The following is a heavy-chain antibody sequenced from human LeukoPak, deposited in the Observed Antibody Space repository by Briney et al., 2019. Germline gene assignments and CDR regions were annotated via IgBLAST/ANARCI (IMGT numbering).Heavy chain of an antibody. Sequence: ASVKVSCKASGYTFTGYYMHWVRQAPGQGLEWMGWINPNSGGTNYAQKFQGRVTMTRDTSISTAYMELSRLRSDDTAVYYCARDKIGLSHYYDSSGYYTYYFDYWGQGTLVTVSS. D-gene: IGHD3-22*01. J-gene: IGHJ4*02. CDR1: GYTFTGYY. V-gene: IGHV1-2*02. CDR3: ARDKIGLSHYYDSSGYYTYYFDY. CDR2: INPNSGGT.